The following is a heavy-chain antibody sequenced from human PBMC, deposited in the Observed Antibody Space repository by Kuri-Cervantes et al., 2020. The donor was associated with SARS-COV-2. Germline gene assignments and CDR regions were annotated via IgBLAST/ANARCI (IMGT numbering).Heavy chain of an antibody. CDR2: IYHSGST. CDR1: GYSISSSYY. V-gene: IGHV4-38-2*01. D-gene: IGHD3-10*01. Sequence: GSLRLSCAVSGYSISSSYYWGWIRQPPGKGLEWIGSIYHSGSTYYNPSLKSRVTISVDTSKNQFSLKLSSVTAADTAVYYCASVPYGSGSYAYYFDYWGQGTLVTVSS. J-gene: IGHJ4*02. CDR3: ASVPYGSGSYAYYFDY.